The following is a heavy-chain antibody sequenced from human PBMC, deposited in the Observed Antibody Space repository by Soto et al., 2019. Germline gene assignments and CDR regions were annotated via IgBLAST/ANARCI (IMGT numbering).Heavy chain of an antibody. Sequence: SETLSLTCAVSGGSVSSGVFSWNWIRQPPGQGLEWIGYISHGGSPHYTLSLRSRVSVSVDRSTNVISLNLTFMTPADTAVYFCARGHYYYAMDVWGQGTTVTVSS. V-gene: IGHV4-30-2*01. CDR1: GGSVSSGVFS. CDR3: ARGHYYYAMDV. J-gene: IGHJ6*02. CDR2: ISHGGSP.